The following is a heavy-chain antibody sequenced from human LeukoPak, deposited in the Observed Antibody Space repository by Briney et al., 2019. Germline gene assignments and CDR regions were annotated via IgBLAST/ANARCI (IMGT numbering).Heavy chain of an antibody. CDR3: ARGRHYYDRSGYSFQH. D-gene: IGHD3-22*01. J-gene: IGHJ1*01. V-gene: IGHV1-18*01. CDR1: GYTFTGYG. Sequence: ASVKVSCKASGYTFTGYGISSVRQAPGQGLEWMGWISAYNGNTNYAQKLQGRVTMTTDTSTSTAYMELRSLRSDDTAVYYCARGRHYYDRSGYSFQHWGQGTLVTVSS. CDR2: ISAYNGNT.